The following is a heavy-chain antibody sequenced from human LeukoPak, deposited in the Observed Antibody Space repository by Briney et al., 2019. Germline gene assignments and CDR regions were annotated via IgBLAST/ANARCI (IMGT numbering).Heavy chain of an antibody. CDR1: GFTFSSYA. J-gene: IGHJ4*02. Sequence: GGSLRLSCAASGFTFSSYAMHWVRQAPGKGLEYVSAISSNGGSTYYANSVKGRFTISRDNSKNTLYLQMGSLRAEDMAVYYCARVLGYSYGYLDYWGQGTLVTVSS. D-gene: IGHD5-18*01. CDR3: ARVLGYSYGYLDY. CDR2: ISSNGGST. V-gene: IGHV3-64*01.